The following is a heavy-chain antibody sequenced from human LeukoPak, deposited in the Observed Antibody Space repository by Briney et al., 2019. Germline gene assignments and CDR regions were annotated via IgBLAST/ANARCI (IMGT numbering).Heavy chain of an antibody. D-gene: IGHD2-2*01. CDR1: GFTFSSYS. J-gene: IGHJ4*02. CDR3: ARGHRYCSSTSCYSDY. CDR2: ISSSSSYI. V-gene: IGHV3-21*01. Sequence: GGSLRLSCAASGFTFSSYSMNWVRQAPGKGLEWVSSISSSSSYIYYADSVKGRFTISRDNAKNSLYLQMYSLGAEDTAVYYCARGHRYCSSTSCYSDYWGQGTLVTVSS.